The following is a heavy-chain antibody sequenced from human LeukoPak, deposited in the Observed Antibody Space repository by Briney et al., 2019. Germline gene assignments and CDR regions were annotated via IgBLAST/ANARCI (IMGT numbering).Heavy chain of an antibody. V-gene: IGHV1-69*05. CDR2: IIPIFGTA. CDR1: GGTFSSYA. J-gene: IGHJ3*02. CDR3: ARDHLGYCSSTSCLQNAFDI. Sequence: ASVKVSCKASGGTFSSYAISWVRQAPGQGLEWMGGIIPIFGTANYAQKFQGRVTITTDESTSTAYMELSSLRSEDTAVYYCARDHLGYCSSTSCLQNAFDIWGQGTMVTVSS. D-gene: IGHD2-2*01.